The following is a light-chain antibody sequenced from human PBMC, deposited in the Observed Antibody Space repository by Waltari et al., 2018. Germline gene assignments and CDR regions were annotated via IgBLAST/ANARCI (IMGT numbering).Light chain of an antibody. J-gene: IGKJ5*01. CDR1: QAISGY. Sequence: NKLTQSPSSLSASVGDRVTITCRASQAISGYLAWYQQKPGKAPKLLIYAASTLQSGVPSRFSGSGSGTDFTLTISSLQPEDFATYYCQQLKSYPITFGQGTRLEIK. CDR2: AAS. CDR3: QQLKSYPIT. V-gene: IGKV1-9*01.